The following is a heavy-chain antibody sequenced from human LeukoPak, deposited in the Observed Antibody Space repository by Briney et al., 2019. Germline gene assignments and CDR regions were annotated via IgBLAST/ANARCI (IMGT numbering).Heavy chain of an antibody. Sequence: SVKVSCKASGFTFTSSAMQWVRQARGQRLEWIGWIVVGSGNTNYAQKFQERVTITRDMSTSTAYMELSSLRSEDTAVYYCARGHDSSSLYSPHDYWGQGTLVTVSS. CDR1: GFTFTSSA. J-gene: IGHJ4*02. CDR2: IVVGSGNT. D-gene: IGHD6-13*01. CDR3: ARGHDSSSLYSPHDY. V-gene: IGHV1-58*02.